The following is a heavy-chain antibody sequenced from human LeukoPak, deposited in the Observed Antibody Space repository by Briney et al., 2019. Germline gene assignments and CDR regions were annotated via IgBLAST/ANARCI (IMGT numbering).Heavy chain of an antibody. V-gene: IGHV4-39*01. CDR1: GGSISSSTYY. CDR2: IYYSGST. J-gene: IGHJ4*02. CDR3: ARLRVSGHYYDSSGYYDDY. Sequence: SETLSLTCTVSGGSISSSTYYWGWIRQPPGEGLEWIGSIYYSGSTYYNPSLKSRVTISVDTSKNQFSLKLSSVTAADTAVYYCARLRVSGHYYDSSGYYDDYWGQGTLVTVSS. D-gene: IGHD3-22*01.